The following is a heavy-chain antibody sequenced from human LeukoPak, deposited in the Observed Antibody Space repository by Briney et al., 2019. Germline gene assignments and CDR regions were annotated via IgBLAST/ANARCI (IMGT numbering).Heavy chain of an antibody. CDR1: GYTFTSYY. CDR3: ASTRDVVVVAATPQDI. V-gene: IGHV1-46*01. CDR2: INPSGGST. Sequence: ASVKVSCKASGYTFTSYYMHWVRQAPGQGLEWMGIINPSGGSTSYAQKFQGRVTMTRDTSTSTVYMELSSLRSEDTAVYYCASTRDVVVVAATPQDIWGQGTMVTVSS. D-gene: IGHD2-15*01. J-gene: IGHJ3*02.